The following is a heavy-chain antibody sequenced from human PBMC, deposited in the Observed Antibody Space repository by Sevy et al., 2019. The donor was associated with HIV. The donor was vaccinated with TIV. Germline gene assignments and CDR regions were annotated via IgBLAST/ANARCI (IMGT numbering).Heavy chain of an antibody. J-gene: IGHJ4*02. CDR1: GFSFSSYS. CDR2: ISGSGGDT. D-gene: IGHD1-1*01. V-gene: IGHV3-23*01. CDR3: AKGLSGSRYFFDF. Sequence: GGSLRLSCAASGFSFSSYSMTWVRQAPGKGLEWVSTISGSGGDTYYANSVKGRFTISRDNSKNTLYLQLNSLRAEDTAIHYCAKGLSGSRYFFDFWGQGTLVTVSS.